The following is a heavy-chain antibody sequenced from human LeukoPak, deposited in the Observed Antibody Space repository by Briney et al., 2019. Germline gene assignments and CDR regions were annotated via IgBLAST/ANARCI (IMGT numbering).Heavy chain of an antibody. CDR2: INHSGST. J-gene: IGHJ4*02. V-gene: IGHV4-34*01. D-gene: IGHD3-22*01. Sequence: SETLSLTCAVYGGSFSGYYWSWIRQPPGKGLEWIGEINHSGSTNYNPSIKSRVTISVDTSKNQFSLKLSSVTAGDTAVYYWASSGYYSYFDYWGQGTLVTVSS. CDR3: ASSGYYSYFDY. CDR1: GGSFSGYY.